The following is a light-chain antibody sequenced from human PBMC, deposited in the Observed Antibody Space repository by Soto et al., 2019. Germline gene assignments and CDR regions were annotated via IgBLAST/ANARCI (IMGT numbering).Light chain of an antibody. V-gene: IGKV3-20*01. CDR3: QQYGSSPYT. CDR2: GAS. Sequence: EIVLTQSPGTLSLSPGERATLSCRASQSISSSYLAWYQHKSGQAPRLLIYGASSRATGIPDRFSGSGSGTDFTLTISRLEAEDFAVYYCQQYGSSPYTFGQGTKLEIK. J-gene: IGKJ2*01. CDR1: QSISSSY.